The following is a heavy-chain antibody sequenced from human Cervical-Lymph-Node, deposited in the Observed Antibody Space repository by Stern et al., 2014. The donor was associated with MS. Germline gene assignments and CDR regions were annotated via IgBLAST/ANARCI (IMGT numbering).Heavy chain of an antibody. CDR2: ISAHNGDT. J-gene: IGHJ4*02. D-gene: IGHD5-12*01. CDR1: GYIFSSYG. V-gene: IGHV1-18*01. CDR3: ARDEGSGYDFPFDY. Sequence: MQLVESGAEVKKPGASVKVSCKASGYIFSSYGISWVRQAPGQGLEWMGWISAHNGDTNDAQKLQGRFTLTTDTSTKTAYMELRSLRSDDTAVYYCARDEGSGYDFPFDYWGQGTLVTVSS.